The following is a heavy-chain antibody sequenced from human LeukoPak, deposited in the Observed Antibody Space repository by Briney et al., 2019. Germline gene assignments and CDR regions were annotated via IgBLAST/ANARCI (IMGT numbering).Heavy chain of an antibody. J-gene: IGHJ4*02. Sequence: SETLSLTCTVAVGSISSGGYYWSWIRQPPGKGLEWIAYISAAGTTFYNPSLKSRVTISLDRSKNQFSLNLTSITAADTAVYYCAGQNVPTPHDYWGQGTQVTVSS. CDR2: ISAAGTT. D-gene: IGHD2-2*01. CDR1: VGSISSGGYY. V-gene: IGHV4-30-2*01. CDR3: AGQNVPTPHDY.